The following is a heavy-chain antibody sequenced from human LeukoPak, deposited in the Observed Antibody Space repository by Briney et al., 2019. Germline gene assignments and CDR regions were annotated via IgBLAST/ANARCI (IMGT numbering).Heavy chain of an antibody. CDR2: INHSGST. V-gene: IGHV4-34*01. J-gene: IGHJ4*02. CDR3: ARGRSYGSGSPIAY. CDR1: GGSFSGYY. Sequence: SETLSLTCAVYGGSFSGYYWSWIRQPPGKGLEWIGEINHSGSTNYNPSLKSRVTISVDTSKNQFSLKLSSVTAPDTAVYYCARGRSYGSGSPIAYWGQGTLVTVSS. D-gene: IGHD3-10*01.